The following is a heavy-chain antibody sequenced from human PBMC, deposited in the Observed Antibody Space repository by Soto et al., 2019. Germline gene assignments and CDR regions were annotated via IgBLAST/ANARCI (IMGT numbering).Heavy chain of an antibody. Sequence: ETLSLTCTVSCGSISSYYWSWIRQPPGKGLEWIGYIYYSGSTNYNPSLKSRATISVDTSKNQFSLKLSSVTAADTAVYYCARPANDYGDSYYFPYAFDIWGQGTMVTVSS. J-gene: IGHJ3*02. D-gene: IGHD4-17*01. CDR1: CGSISSYY. CDR3: ARPANDYGDSYYFPYAFDI. V-gene: IGHV4-59*08. CDR2: IYYSGST.